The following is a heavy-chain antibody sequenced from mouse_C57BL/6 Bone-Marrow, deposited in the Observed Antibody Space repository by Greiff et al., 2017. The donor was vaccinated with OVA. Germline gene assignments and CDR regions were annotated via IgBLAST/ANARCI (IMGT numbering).Heavy chain of an antibody. D-gene: IGHD1-1*01. Sequence: VKLMESGPGLVAPSQSLSITCTVSGFSLTSYAISWVRQPPGKGLEWLGVIWTGGGTNYNSALKSRLSISKDNSKSQVFLKMNSLQTDDTARYYCARKRGSSYVGWYFDVWGTGTTVTVSS. J-gene: IGHJ1*03. V-gene: IGHV2-9-1*01. CDR3: ARKRGSSYVGWYFDV. CDR1: GFSLTSYA. CDR2: IWTGGGT.